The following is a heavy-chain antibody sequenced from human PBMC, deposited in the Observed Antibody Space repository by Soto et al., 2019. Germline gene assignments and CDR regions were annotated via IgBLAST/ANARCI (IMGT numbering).Heavy chain of an antibody. CDR2: ISSSSSYI. J-gene: IGHJ5*02. CDR3: VRGVTGVTVPSWFYP. Sequence: EVQLVESGGGLVKPGGSLRLSCAASGFTFMSHNMNWVRQVPGKGLEWVSSISSSSSYIFYADSVKGRFTVSRDNAKNSLFLQMSSLRDEDTAVYYCVRGVTGVTVPSWFYPWGQGTLVSVS. CDR1: GFTFMSHN. D-gene: IGHD3-10*01. V-gene: IGHV3-21*01.